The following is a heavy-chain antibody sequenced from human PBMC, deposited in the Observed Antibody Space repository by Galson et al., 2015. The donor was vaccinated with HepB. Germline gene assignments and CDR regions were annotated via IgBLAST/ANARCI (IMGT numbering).Heavy chain of an antibody. CDR3: AKGLTTHYWGTFDY. D-gene: IGHD4-11*01. V-gene: IGHV3-30*18. J-gene: IGHJ4*02. Sequence: SLRLSCAASGFTFSTYGMHWVRQAPGKGLEWVAIISYDGSNKYYADSVKGRFTISRDNSKNTLYLQMNSLRAEDTAVYYCAKGLTTHYWGTFDYWGQGTLVTVSS. CDR1: GFTFSTYG. CDR2: ISYDGSNK.